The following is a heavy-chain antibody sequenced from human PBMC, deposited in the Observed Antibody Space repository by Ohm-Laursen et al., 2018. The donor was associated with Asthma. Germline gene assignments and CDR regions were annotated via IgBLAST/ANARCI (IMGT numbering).Heavy chain of an antibody. V-gene: IGHV3-74*01. Sequence: SLRLSCAASGVTFSSYWMHWVRQAPGKGLVWVSRINSDGSSTTYADSVKGRFTFSRDNAKNTLNLQMNSLRAEDTAVYYCARVRSGIAVAGSLGYWGQGTLVTVSS. J-gene: IGHJ4*02. D-gene: IGHD6-19*01. CDR3: ARVRSGIAVAGSLGY. CDR2: INSDGSST. CDR1: GVTFSSYW.